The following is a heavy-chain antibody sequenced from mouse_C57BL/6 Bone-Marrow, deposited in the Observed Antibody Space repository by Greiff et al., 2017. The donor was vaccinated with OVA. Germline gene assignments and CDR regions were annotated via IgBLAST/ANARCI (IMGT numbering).Heavy chain of an antibody. CDR2: INPNNGGT. J-gene: IGHJ3*01. V-gene: IGHV1-22*01. Sequence: EVKLEESGPELVKPGASVKMSCKASGYTFTDYNMHWVKQSPGKSLEWIGYINPNNGGTSYNQKFKGKATLTVNKSSSTAYMELRSLTSEDSAVYYCARETRLRPFAYWGQGTLVTVSA. CDR3: ARETRLRPFAY. D-gene: IGHD2-4*01. CDR1: GYTFTDYN.